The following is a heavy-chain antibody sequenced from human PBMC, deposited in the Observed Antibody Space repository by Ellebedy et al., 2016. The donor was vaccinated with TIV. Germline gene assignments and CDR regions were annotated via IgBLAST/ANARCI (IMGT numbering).Heavy chain of an antibody. Sequence: SGPTLVTPTQTLTLTCTFSGFSLSTSGMRVSWIRQPTGKALEWLARIDWDDDKFYSTSLKTRLTISKDTPKNQVVLTTTNMDPVDTATYYCARIPYNWNDKGYFDYWGQGTLVTVSS. J-gene: IGHJ4*02. CDR1: GFSLSTSGMR. D-gene: IGHD1-20*01. CDR3: ARIPYNWNDKGYFDY. V-gene: IGHV2-70*04. CDR2: IDWDDDK.